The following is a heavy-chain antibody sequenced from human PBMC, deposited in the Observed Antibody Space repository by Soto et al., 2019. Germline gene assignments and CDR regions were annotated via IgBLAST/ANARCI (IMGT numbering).Heavy chain of an antibody. V-gene: IGHV3-9*01. D-gene: IGHD1-1*01. Sequence: PGGSLRLSCAASGFTFDDYAMHWVRQAPGKGLEWVSGISWNSGSIGYADSVKGRFTISRDNAKNSLYLQMNSLRAEDTALYYCAKDNYFGGTGPGDYWGQGTLVTVSS. J-gene: IGHJ4*02. CDR2: ISWNSGSI. CDR1: GFTFDDYA. CDR3: AKDNYFGGTGPGDY.